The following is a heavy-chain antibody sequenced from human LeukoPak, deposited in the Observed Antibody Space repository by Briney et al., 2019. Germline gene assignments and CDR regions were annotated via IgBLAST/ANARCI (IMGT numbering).Heavy chain of an antibody. V-gene: IGHV4-59*01. Sequence: SETLSLTCTVSGGSISSYYCSWIRQPPGKGLEWIGYIYYSGSTNYNPSLKSRVTISVDTSKNQFSLKLSSVTAADTAVYYCARESSKLAHAFDIWGQGTMVTVSS. CDR3: ARESSKLAHAFDI. J-gene: IGHJ3*02. D-gene: IGHD6-13*01. CDR2: IYYSGST. CDR1: GGSISSYY.